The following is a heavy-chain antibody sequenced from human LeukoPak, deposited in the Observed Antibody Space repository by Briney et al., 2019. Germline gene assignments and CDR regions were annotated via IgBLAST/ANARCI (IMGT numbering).Heavy chain of an antibody. CDR3: AKDSTAWGVFDAFDY. CDR1: VLTFSSYV. CDR2: ISGSGGST. J-gene: IGHJ4*01. V-gene: IGHV3-23*01. Sequence: PGGTLSLSCAASVLTFSSYVMSWVRQAAGKGVEDVSAISGSGGSTYYADSVKGRFTISRDNSKNTLYLQMNSLRAEDTAVYYCAKDSTAWGVFDAFDYWGHGTLVTVAS. D-gene: IGHD3-16*02.